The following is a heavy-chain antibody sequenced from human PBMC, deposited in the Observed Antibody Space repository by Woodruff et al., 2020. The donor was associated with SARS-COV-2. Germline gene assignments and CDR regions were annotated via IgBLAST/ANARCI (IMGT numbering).Heavy chain of an antibody. CDR2: INHSGST. Sequence: DGLEWIVEINHSGSTNYNPSLKSRVTISVDTSKNQFSLKLSSVTAADTAVYYCARGRSFSGWYGRHNWFDPW. J-gene: IGHJ5*02. CDR3: ARGRSFSGWYGRHNWFDP. D-gene: IGHD6-19*01. V-gene: IGHV4-34*01.